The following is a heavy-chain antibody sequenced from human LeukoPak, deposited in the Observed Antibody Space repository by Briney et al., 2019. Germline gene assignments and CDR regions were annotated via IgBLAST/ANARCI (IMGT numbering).Heavy chain of an antibody. J-gene: IGHJ5*02. CDR1: GFTFSSYS. D-gene: IGHD3-3*01. V-gene: IGHV3-48*01. Sequence: GGSLRLSCAASGFTFSSYSMNWVRQAPGKGLEWVSYISSSSSTIYYADSVKGRFTISRDNAKNSLYLQMNSLRAEDTAVYYCARERVEWLSLWFDPWGQGTLVTVSS. CDR3: ARERVEWLSLWFDP. CDR2: ISSSSSTI.